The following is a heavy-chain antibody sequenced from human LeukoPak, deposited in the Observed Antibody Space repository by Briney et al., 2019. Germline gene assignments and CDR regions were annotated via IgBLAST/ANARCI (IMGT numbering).Heavy chain of an antibody. CDR3: ARHPNGWFDP. V-gene: IGHV4-59*08. CDR1: GGSITSHY. CDR2: IYYSGST. J-gene: IGHJ5*02. Sequence: SETLSLTCTVSGGSITSHYWTWIRQPPGKRLEWIGDIYYSGSTNYNPSLQSRVSMSIDTSKNQFSLELSSVTAADTDVYYCARHPNGWFDPWGQGTLVTVSS.